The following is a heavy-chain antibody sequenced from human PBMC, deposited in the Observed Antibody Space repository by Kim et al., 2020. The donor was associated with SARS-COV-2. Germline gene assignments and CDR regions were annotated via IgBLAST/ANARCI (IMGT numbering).Heavy chain of an antibody. Sequence: GGSLRLSCAASGFTFSSYAMSWVRQAPGNGLAGVSAISGSGGSTYYADSLKGRFTISRDNSKNTLYLQMNSLRAEDTAVYYCAKASVRGSAAGTKDDYYFAYWGQGALVTVSS. V-gene: IGHV3-23*01. J-gene: IGHJ4*02. CDR1: GFTFSSYA. CDR2: ISGSGGST. CDR3: AKASVRGSAAGTKDDYYFAY. D-gene: IGHD6-13*01.